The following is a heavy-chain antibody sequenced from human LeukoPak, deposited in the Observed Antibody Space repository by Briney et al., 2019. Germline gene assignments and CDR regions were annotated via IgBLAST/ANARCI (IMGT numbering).Heavy chain of an antibody. J-gene: IGHJ4*02. CDR3: ARVGRAATNYFDY. V-gene: IGHV1-69*13. CDR2: IIPIFGTA. Sequence: SVKVSCKASGGTFSSYAISWVRQAPGQGLEWMGGIIPIFGTASYAQKFQGRVTITADESTSTAYMELSSLRSEDTAVYYCARVGRAATNYFDYWGQGTLVTVSS. CDR1: GGTFSSYA. D-gene: IGHD1-26*01.